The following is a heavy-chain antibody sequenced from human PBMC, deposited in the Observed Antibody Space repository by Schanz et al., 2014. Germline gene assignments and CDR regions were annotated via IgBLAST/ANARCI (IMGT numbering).Heavy chain of an antibody. V-gene: IGHV1-18*01. Sequence: QVHLVQSGAEVKKPGASVKVSCEASRYTFNTYGLNWVRQAPGQGLEWMGWISAYTNNTNYAQKVQGRVTMTTDTSTGTAYMELSSLTSEDTAVHYCARGRGFYDYWGQGTLVTVSS. CDR1: RYTFNTYG. CDR2: ISAYTNNT. CDR3: ARGRGFYDY. D-gene: IGHD3-10*01. J-gene: IGHJ4*02.